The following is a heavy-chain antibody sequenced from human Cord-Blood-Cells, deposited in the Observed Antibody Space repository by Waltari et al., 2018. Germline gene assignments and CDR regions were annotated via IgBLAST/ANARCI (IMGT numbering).Heavy chain of an antibody. V-gene: IGHV1-8*03. CDR3: ARGLEWYYYYYYMDV. Sequence: QVQLVQSGAEVKKPGASVKVSCKASGYTFTSYDINLVRQATGQGLEWMGWRNPNSGNTGYAQKFQGRVTITRNTSISTAYMELSSLRSEDTAVYYCARGLEWYYYYYYMDVWGKGTTVTVSS. CDR1: GYTFTSYD. J-gene: IGHJ6*03. CDR2: RNPNSGNT. D-gene: IGHD3-3*01.